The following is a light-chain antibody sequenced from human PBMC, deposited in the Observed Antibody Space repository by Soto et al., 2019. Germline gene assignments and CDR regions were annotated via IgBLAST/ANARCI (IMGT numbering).Light chain of an antibody. CDR3: QQRSNWPLIT. V-gene: IGKV3-11*01. CDR1: QSVRRY. Sequence: EIWLTQSPATLSLSPGERAPLSCRASQSVRRYLAWYQQKPGQAPRLLIYDASNRATGIPARFSGSGSGTDFTLTISSLEPEDFAVYYCQQRSNWPLITFGQGTRLEIK. J-gene: IGKJ5*01. CDR2: DAS.